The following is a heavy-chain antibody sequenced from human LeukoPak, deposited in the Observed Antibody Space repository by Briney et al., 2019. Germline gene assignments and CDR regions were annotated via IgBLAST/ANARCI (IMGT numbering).Heavy chain of an antibody. CDR2: ISVYSGNT. J-gene: IGHJ4*02. CDR3: ARVKVGVTGPFDY. D-gene: IGHD1-26*01. Sequence: ASVKVSCKASGYTFTGYYMHWVRQAPGQGLEWMGWISVYSGNTNSAQKFQGRVTMTTDTSTSTAYMELRSLRSDDTAVYYCARVKVGVTGPFDYWGQGTLVTVSS. CDR1: GYTFTGYY. V-gene: IGHV1-18*04.